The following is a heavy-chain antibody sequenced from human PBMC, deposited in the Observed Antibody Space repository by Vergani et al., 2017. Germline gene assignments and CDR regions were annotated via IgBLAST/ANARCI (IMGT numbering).Heavy chain of an antibody. CDR3: SRGRGYSFGYSDY. CDR2: IRNKAYGGTT. Sequence: RLVQSGGGLAHPGGSLRLSCAASGLPVSGFAFNTYAMIWVREAPGKGLVWVAFIRNKAYGGTTEYAASVKGRFTISRDDSKRLAYLQLSGLKTEDKAVYFCSRGRGYSFGYSDYWGQGTLVTVSS. CDR1: GLPVSGFAFNTYA. J-gene: IGHJ4*02. D-gene: IGHD5-18*01. V-gene: IGHV3-49*04.